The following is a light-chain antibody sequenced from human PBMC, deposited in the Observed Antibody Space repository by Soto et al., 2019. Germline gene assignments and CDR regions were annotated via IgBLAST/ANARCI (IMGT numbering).Light chain of an antibody. CDR1: SSDVGGYNY. CDR3: CSYAGPYDYWV. J-gene: IGLJ3*02. V-gene: IGLV2-11*01. CDR2: DVS. Sequence: QSVLTQPRSVSGSPGQSVTISCTGTSSDVGGYNYVSWYQQYSGKAPKVIIFDVSKRPSGVPDRFSGSKSGNTASLTISGLQAEDDADYYCCSYAGPYDYWVFGGGTKLTVL.